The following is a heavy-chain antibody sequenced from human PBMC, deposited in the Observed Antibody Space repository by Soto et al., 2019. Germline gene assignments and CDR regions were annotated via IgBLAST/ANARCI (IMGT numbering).Heavy chain of an antibody. CDR3: TTDPPRYCSSTSCFRDYYYYCYMDV. CDR2: IKSKTDGGTT. V-gene: IGHV3-15*01. CDR1: GFTFSNAW. J-gene: IGHJ6*03. D-gene: IGHD2-2*01. Sequence: GGSLRLSCAASGFTFSNAWMSWVRQAPGKGLEWVGRIKSKTDGGTTDYAAPVKGRFTISRDDSKNTLYLQMNSLKTEDTAVYYCTTDPPRYCSSTSCFRDYYYYCYMDVWGKGTTVTVSS.